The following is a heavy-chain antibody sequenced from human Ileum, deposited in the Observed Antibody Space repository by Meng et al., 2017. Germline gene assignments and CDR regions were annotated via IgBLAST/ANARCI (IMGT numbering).Heavy chain of an antibody. CDR3: AKVLVPTSWDKYFSH. CDR2: ISGSCGDT. V-gene: IGHV3-23*01. J-gene: IGHJ1*01. CDR1: GFTFSTYA. D-gene: IGHD2-2*01. Sequence: ESLKISCVASGFTFSTYAMNWVRQAPGKGLEWVSAISGSCGDTMYADSVRGRFTISRDNHMNTVYLQMNSLRAEDTAVYFCAKVLVPTSWDKYFSHWGPGTLVTVSS.